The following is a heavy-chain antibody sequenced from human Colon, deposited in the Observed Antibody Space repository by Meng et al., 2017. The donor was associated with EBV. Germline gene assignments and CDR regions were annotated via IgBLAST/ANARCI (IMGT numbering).Heavy chain of an antibody. V-gene: IGHV4-34*01. D-gene: IGHD3-9*01. CDR3: ARVPTTGYKDH. Sequence: QVLLQQLGAGLLTPSETLSLTCTVKGGSFSGYVWSWVRQPPGKGMEWIGEVSHPGSANYNPSLKSRVTISVDASEKQFSLRLTSVTAADSAVYYCARVPTTGYKDHWGQGTLVTVSS. J-gene: IGHJ4*02. CDR1: GGSFSGYV. CDR2: VSHPGSA.